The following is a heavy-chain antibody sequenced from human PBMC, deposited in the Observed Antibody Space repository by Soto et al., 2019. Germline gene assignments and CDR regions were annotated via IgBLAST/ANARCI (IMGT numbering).Heavy chain of an antibody. D-gene: IGHD1-7*01. CDR2: IYWDDDK. CDR3: AHRLTLNSDWNYGRFDY. Sequence: QITLKESGPALVKPTQTLTLTCTFSAFSLTTYGVGVGWIRQPPGKALEWLALIYWDDDKRYCPSLKSRLTITKDTSKNQVVLTMTNMDAVDTATYFCAHRLTLNSDWNYGRFDYWGQGTLVTVSS. V-gene: IGHV2-5*02. CDR1: AFSLTTYGVG. J-gene: IGHJ4*02.